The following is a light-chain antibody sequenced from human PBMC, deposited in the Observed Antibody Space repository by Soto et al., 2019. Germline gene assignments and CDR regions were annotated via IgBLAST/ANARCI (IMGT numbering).Light chain of an antibody. V-gene: IGKV3-20*01. J-gene: IGKJ4*01. CDR3: QQYGSSPRLT. CDR1: QSVSSSY. Sequence: EIVWTQSPGTLSSSPVERATLPCRASQSVSSSYLAWYQQKPGQAPRLPIYGASSRATGIPDRFSGSGSGTDFTLPISRLEPEDFAVYYCQQYGSSPRLTFGGGTKVEIK. CDR2: GAS.